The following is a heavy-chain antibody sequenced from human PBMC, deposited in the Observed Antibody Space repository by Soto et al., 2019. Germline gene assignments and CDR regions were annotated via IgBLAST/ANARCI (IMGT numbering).Heavy chain of an antibody. D-gene: IGHD3-10*01. J-gene: IGHJ4*02. CDR1: GFTFSRNA. V-gene: IGHV3-23*01. CDR2: ITNTGGDT. CDR3: ARASGESYPGSRVFDS. Sequence: EVQLLESGGDLVQPGGSLRLSCAASGFTFSRNAMSWVRQAPGKGLEWVSVITNTGGDTLYADSVKGRFTISRDNSKNTLYLQMNSLRAEDTAIYYCARASGESYPGSRVFDSWGQGTRVTVSS.